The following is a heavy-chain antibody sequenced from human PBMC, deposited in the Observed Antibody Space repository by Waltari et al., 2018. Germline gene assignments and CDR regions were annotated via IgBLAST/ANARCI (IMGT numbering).Heavy chain of an antibody. CDR1: GGSFSGYY. J-gene: IGHJ6*03. CDR2: INHSGST. V-gene: IGHV4-34*01. Sequence: QVQLQQWGAGLLKPSETLSLTCAVYGGSFSGYYWSWIRKPPGKGLEWIGEINHSGSTNYNPSLKSRVTISVDTSKNQFSLKLSSVTAADTAVYYCARDRRKLVLGYYYYYMDVWGKGTTVTVSS. CDR3: ARDRRKLVLGYYYYYMDV. D-gene: IGHD6-6*01.